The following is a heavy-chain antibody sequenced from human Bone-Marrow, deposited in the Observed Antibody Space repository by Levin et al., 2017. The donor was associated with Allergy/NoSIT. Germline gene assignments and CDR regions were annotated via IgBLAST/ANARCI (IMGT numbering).Heavy chain of an antibody. D-gene: IGHD3-16*01. CDR1: GGSISSGGYY. J-gene: IGHJ6*02. Sequence: SETLSLTCNVSGGSISSGGYYWSWIRQVPGKGLEWIGYIYASGATQSNPSLQSRVTLVVDTSKNQFSLKLTSMTAADTAVYYCARDRRGDHSYFYFGLDVWGQGTTVTVSS. V-gene: IGHV4-31*03. CDR3: ARDRRGDHSYFYFGLDV. CDR2: IYASGAT.